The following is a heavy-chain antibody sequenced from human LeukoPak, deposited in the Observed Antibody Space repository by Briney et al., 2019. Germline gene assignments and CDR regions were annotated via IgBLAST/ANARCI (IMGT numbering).Heavy chain of an antibody. CDR3: ARAPFGCSGGSCYSYYYYGMDV. CDR1: GYTFTSYG. Sequence: GASVKVSCKASGYTFTSYGISWVRQATGQGLEWMGWMNPNSGNTGYAQKFQGRVTMTRSTSISTAYMELSSLRSEDTAVYYCARAPFGCSGGSCYSYYYYGMDVWGQGTTVTVSS. J-gene: IGHJ6*02. V-gene: IGHV1-8*02. D-gene: IGHD2-15*01. CDR2: MNPNSGNT.